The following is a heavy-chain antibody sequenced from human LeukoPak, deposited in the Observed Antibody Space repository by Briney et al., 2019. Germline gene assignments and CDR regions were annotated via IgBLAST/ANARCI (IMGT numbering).Heavy chain of an antibody. CDR3: ARDAGYSSSWYAFDI. CDR1: GDTFSSYA. J-gene: IGHJ3*02. V-gene: IGHV1-69*13. D-gene: IGHD6-13*01. CDR2: IIPIFGTA. Sequence: ASVKVSCKASGDTFSSYAISWVRQAPGQGLEWMGGIIPIFGTANYAQKFQGRVTITADESTSTAYMELSSLRSEDTAVYYCARDAGYSSSWYAFDIWGQGTMVTVSS.